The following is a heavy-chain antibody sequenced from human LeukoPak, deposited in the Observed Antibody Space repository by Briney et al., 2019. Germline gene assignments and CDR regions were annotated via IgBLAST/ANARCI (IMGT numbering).Heavy chain of an antibody. CDR3: ARRNEGEHFDY. CDR1: GASMSSSY. CDR2: IYSSGST. V-gene: IGHV4-59*01. J-gene: IGHJ4*02. Sequence: SETLSLTCTVSGASMSSSYWSWIRQPPGKGLEWIGYIYSSGSTYYNPSLKSRVTISVDTSKNQFSLRLSSVTAADTAVYFCARRNEGEHFDYWGQGTLVTVSS. D-gene: IGHD1/OR15-1a*01.